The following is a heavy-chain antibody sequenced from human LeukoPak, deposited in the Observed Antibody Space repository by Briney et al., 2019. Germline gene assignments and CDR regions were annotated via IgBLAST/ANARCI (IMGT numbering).Heavy chain of an antibody. CDR1: GGSISSGGYY. D-gene: IGHD2-2*01. CDR3: ARVGDYCSSTSCRNWFDP. CDR2: IYYSGST. Sequence: SQTLSLTCTVSGGSISSGGYYWSWIRQPPGKGLEWIGYIYYSGSTYYNPSLKSRVTISVDTSKNQFSLKLSSVTAADTAVYYCARVGDYCSSTSCRNWFDPWGQGTLVTVSS. V-gene: IGHV4-31*03. J-gene: IGHJ5*02.